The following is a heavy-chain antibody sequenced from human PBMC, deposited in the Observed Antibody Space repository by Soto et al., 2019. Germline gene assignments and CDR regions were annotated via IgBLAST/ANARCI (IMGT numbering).Heavy chain of an antibody. CDR3: AKREIAAAGSRFFDY. CDR1: GFTFSTYG. V-gene: IGHV3-23*01. Sequence: VQLLQSGGGLVQPGGSLRLSCAASGFTFSTYGMSWVRQAPGKGLEWVSSIGGSGGSTYYADSVKGRFTISRDNSENPRFVQMNSLRAEDTAVYYCAKREIAAAGSRFFDYWGQGSLVTVAS. CDR2: IGGSGGST. D-gene: IGHD6-13*01. J-gene: IGHJ4*02.